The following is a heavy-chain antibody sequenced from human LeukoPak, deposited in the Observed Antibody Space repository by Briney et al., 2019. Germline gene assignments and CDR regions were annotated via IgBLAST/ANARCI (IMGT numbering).Heavy chain of an antibody. V-gene: IGHV1-69*06. D-gene: IGHD1-26*01. CDR1: GYTFTGYY. Sequence: SVKVSCKASGYTFTGYYMHWVRQAPGQGLEWMGGIIPIFGTANYAQKFQGRVTITADKSTSTAYMELSSLRSEDTAVYYCARGGIVGATTPRVRYYYYMDVWGKGTTVTVSS. J-gene: IGHJ6*03. CDR3: ARGGIVGATTPRVRYYYYMDV. CDR2: IIPIFGTA.